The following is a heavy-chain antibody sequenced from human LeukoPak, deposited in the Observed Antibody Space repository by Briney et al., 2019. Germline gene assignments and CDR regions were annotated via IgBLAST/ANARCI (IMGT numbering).Heavy chain of an antibody. CDR2: TSSDLNVK. CDR3: AREGYYGSGSPPSLYFDY. D-gene: IGHD3-10*01. Sequence: PGGSLGLSCAASGFTFRNYVIHWDRRAPGKGLEWVAVTSSDLNVKLYADSVKGRFTISRDNSRSTLYLQMNSLRPEDTAIYYCAREGYYGSGSPPSLYFDYWGQGTLVTVSS. V-gene: IGHV3-30-3*01. CDR1: GFTFRNYV. J-gene: IGHJ4*02.